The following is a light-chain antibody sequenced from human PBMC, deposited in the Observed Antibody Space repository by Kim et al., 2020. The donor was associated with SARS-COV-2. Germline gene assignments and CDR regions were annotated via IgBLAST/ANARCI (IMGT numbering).Light chain of an antibody. J-gene: IGLJ2*01. CDR2: DNN. Sequence: GQKVTISCSGSSSNIRNNYVSWYQQLPGKAPKLLIYDNNKRPSGIPDRFSGSKSGTSATLGITGLQTGDEADYYCGTWDSSLSAVVFGGGTQLTVL. V-gene: IGLV1-51*01. CDR3: GTWDSSLSAVV. CDR1: SSNIRNNY.